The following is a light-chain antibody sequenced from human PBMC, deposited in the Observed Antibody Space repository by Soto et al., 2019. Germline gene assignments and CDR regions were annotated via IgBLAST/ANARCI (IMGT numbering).Light chain of an antibody. J-gene: IGKJ3*01. CDR2: SAS. CDR1: QAIGSY. V-gene: IGKV1-9*01. CDR3: QQFDSYPRT. Sequence: IQLTQSPSSLSASVGDTVTITCRASQAIGSYFAWYQQRPGTAPKLLIYSASTLHSGVPSRFSGSGSGTDFTLTSSSLQPEDFATYYCQQFDSYPRTFGPGTTV.